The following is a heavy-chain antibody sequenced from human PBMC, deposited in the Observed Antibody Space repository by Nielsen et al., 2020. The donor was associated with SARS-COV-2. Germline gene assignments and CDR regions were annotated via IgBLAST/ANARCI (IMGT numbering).Heavy chain of an antibody. V-gene: IGHV4-4*02. CDR3: ARDPLYSSGWPYWYFDL. J-gene: IGHJ2*01. CDR2: IYHSGST. Sequence: SETLSLTCAVSGGSISSSNWWCWVRQPPGTGLEWIGEIYHSGSTNYSPSLKSRVTISVDKSKNQFSLKLSSVTAADTAVYYCARDPLYSSGWPYWYFDLWGRGTLVTVSS. D-gene: IGHD6-19*01. CDR1: GGSISSSNW.